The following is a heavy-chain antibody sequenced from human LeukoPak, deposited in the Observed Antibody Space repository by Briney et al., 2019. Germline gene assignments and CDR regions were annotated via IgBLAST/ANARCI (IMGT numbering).Heavy chain of an antibody. CDR3: ARDRGRMTTVTNRRYNWFDP. D-gene: IGHD4-11*01. CDR1: GGSLSGYY. V-gene: IGHV4-59*12. Sequence: SETLSLTCAVSGGSLSGYYWTWIRQPPGKGLEWLGYIYYSGSTYYNPSLKSRVTISVDTSKNQFSLKLSSVTAADTAVYYCARDRGRMTTVTNRRYNWFDPWGQGTLVTVSS. CDR2: IYYSGST. J-gene: IGHJ5*02.